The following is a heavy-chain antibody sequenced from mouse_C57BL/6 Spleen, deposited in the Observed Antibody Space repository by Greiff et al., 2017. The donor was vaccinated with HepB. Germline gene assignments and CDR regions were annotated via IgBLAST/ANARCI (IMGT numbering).Heavy chain of an antibody. CDR1: GFTFSSYA. CDR3: ARERELGLFDY. J-gene: IGHJ2*01. D-gene: IGHD4-1*01. CDR2: ISDGGSYT. V-gene: IGHV5-4*01. Sequence: EVQLVESGGGLVKPGGSLKLSCAASGFTFSSYAMSWVRQTPEKRLEWVATISDGGSYTYYPDNVKGRFTISRDNAKNNLYLQMSHLKSEDTAMYYCARERELGLFDYWGQGTTLTVSS.